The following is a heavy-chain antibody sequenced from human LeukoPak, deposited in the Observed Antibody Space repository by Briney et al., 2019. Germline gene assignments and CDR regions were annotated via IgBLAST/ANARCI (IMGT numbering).Heavy chain of an antibody. D-gene: IGHD2-8*02. CDR2: IYYSGST. V-gene: IGHV4-39*01. CDR1: GGSISSYY. J-gene: IGHJ6*03. Sequence: SETLSLTCTVSGGSISSYYWGWIRQPPGKGLEWIGSIYYSGSTYYNPSLKSRVTISVDTSKNQFSLKLSSVTAADTAVYYCARQGAGGYQYYYYMDVWGKGTTVTVSS. CDR3: ARQGAGGYQYYYYMDV.